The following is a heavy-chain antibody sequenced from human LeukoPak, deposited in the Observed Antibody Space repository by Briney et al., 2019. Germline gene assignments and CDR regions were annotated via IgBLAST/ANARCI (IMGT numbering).Heavy chain of an antibody. CDR3: ARDTHPPYYFDY. Sequence: GGSLRLSCAASGFTFSSYSMNWVRQAPGKGLEWVSSISSSSSYIYYADSVKGRFTISRDNAKNSLYLQMNSLRAEDTAVYYRARDTHPPYYFDYWGQGTLVTVSS. CDR1: GFTFSSYS. J-gene: IGHJ4*02. V-gene: IGHV3-21*01. CDR2: ISSSSSYI.